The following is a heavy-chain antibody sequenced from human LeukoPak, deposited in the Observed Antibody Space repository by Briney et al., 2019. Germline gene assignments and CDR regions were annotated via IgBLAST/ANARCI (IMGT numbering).Heavy chain of an antibody. CDR2: ISGSGGST. V-gene: IGHV3-23*01. CDR1: GFTFSSYA. CDR3: AQDLSRHTAAGSPFDY. J-gene: IGHJ4*02. D-gene: IGHD6-13*01. Sequence: GGSLRLTCAASGFTFSSYAMSWVRQAPGKGLEWVSAISGSGGSTYYADSVKGRFTISRDNSKNTLYLQMNSLRAEDTAVYYCAQDLSRHTAAGSPFDYWGQGTLVTVSS.